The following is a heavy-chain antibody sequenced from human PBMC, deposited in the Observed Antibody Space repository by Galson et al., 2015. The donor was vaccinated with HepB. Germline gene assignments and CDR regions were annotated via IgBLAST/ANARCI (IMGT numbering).Heavy chain of an antibody. V-gene: IGHV3-21*01. J-gene: IGHJ4*02. Sequence: SLRLSCAASGFTFSSYSMNWVRQAPGKGLEWVSSITSSSSYIYSADSVKGRFTISRDNAKNSLYLQMNSLRAEDTAVYYCATYGSSSGWTYYFDYWGQGTLVTVSS. D-gene: IGHD6-19*01. CDR2: ITSSSSYI. CDR3: ATYGSSSGWTYYFDY. CDR1: GFTFSSYS.